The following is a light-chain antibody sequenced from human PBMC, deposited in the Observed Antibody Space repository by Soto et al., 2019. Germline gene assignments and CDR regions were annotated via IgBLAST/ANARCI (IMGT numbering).Light chain of an antibody. Sequence: EIVMTQSAATLSVSPGERATLSCRASQSVSGNLAWYQQKPGQAPRLLIYGASNRATRIPARFSGSGSGTDSTLTISSLEPEDFAVYYCQQRSNSIPFGQGTRLKIK. CDR2: GAS. J-gene: IGKJ5*01. CDR3: QQRSNSIP. V-gene: IGKV3-11*01. CDR1: QSVSGN.